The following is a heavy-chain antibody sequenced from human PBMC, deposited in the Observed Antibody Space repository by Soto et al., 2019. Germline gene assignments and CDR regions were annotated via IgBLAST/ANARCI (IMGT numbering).Heavy chain of an antibody. CDR2: IYYSGST. CDR3: ARVKDGSGSYDRGED. J-gene: IGHJ4*02. V-gene: IGHV4-31*03. CDR1: GGSISSGGYY. D-gene: IGHD3-10*01. Sequence: LSLTCTVSGGSISSGGYYWSWIRQHPGKGLEWIGYIYYSGSTYYNPSLKSRVTISVDTSKNQFSLKLSSVTAADTAVYYCARVKDGSGSYDRGEDWGQGTLVTVSS.